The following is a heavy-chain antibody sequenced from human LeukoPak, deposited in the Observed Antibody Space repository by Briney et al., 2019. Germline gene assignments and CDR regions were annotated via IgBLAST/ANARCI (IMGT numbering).Heavy chain of an antibody. J-gene: IGHJ5*02. D-gene: IGHD6-13*01. Sequence: SQTLSLTCTVSGGSIISGHYYWTWIRQHPGKGLEWIGYIYYSGSTNYNPSLKSRVTISVDTSKNQFSLKLSSVTAADTAVYYCARDIRQQLVPGWFDPWGQGTLVTVSS. CDR3: ARDIRQQLVPGWFDP. CDR2: IYYSGST. V-gene: IGHV4-31*03. CDR1: GGSIISGHYY.